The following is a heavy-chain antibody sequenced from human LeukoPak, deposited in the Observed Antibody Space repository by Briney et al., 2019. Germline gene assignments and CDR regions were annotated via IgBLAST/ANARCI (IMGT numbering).Heavy chain of an antibody. CDR2: FSSKRNST. J-gene: IGHJ4*02. D-gene: IGHD4-11*01. CDR3: TRGSNGDF. Sequence: PGGSLRLSCTASGFTFSIYSMNWVRHAPGKGLEWVSSFSSKRNSTHYADSVKGRFTISRDNAKNSLFLQMNGLRVEDTAVYHCTRGSNGDFWGQGTLVTVSS. CDR1: GFTFSIYS. V-gene: IGHV3-21*01.